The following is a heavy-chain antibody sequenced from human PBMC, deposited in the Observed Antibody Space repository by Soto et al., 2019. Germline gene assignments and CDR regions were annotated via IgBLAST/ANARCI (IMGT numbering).Heavy chain of an antibody. J-gene: IGHJ4*02. CDR3: IRDPPIDY. V-gene: IGHV3-74*01. Sequence: EVQLVESGGGQVQPGGSLRLSCVASGFTLSSYKMEWVRQVPGKGLVWISQITNDGSITKYAESVKSRFTISRDNAKNTLYLQMSSLGVEDTTVDYFIRDPPIDYWGQGTLVTVSS. CDR2: ITNDGSIT. CDR1: GFTLSSYK.